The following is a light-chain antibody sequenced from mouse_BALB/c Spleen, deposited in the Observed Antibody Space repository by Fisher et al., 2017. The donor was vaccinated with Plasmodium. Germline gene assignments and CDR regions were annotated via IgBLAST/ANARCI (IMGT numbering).Light chain of an antibody. V-gene: IGKV1-110*01. CDR1: QSLVHSYGDTY. J-gene: IGKJ1*01. Sequence: DIVMTQSPLSLPVSLGDQASISCRSSQSLVHSYGDTYLHWYLQKPSQSPKLLIYKVSNRFSGVPDRFSGSGSGTDFTLKISRVEAEDLGLYYCWQGTHLWTFGGGTKLEIK. CDR3: WQGTHLWT. CDR2: KVS.